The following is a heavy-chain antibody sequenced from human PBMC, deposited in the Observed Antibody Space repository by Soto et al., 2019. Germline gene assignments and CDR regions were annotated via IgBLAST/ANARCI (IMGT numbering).Heavy chain of an antibody. CDR1: GFTFSSYA. J-gene: IGHJ6*02. CDR2: ISYDGSNK. CDR3: ARDSDYYGSGRPFPYYYYYYGMDV. D-gene: IGHD3-10*01. V-gene: IGHV3-30-3*01. Sequence: GGSLRLSCAASGFTFSSYAMHWVRQAPGKGLEWVAVISYDGSNKYYADSVKGRFTISRDNSKNTLYLQMNSLKAEDTAVYYWARDSDYYGSGRPFPYYYYYYGMDVWGQGTTVTVSS.